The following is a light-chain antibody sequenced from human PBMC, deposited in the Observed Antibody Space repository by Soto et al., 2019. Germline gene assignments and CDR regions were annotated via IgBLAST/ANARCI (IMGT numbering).Light chain of an antibody. Sequence: EIVLTQSPGTLSLSPGERGTLSCRASQSVSNSYLAWYQQKPGQAPRLLIYGASSRATGIPDRFSGSGSGTDFTLTISSLEPEDFAVYYCQQRSNWPWTFGQGTKVDI. V-gene: IGKV3D-20*02. CDR2: GAS. CDR1: QSVSNSY. J-gene: IGKJ1*01. CDR3: QQRSNWPWT.